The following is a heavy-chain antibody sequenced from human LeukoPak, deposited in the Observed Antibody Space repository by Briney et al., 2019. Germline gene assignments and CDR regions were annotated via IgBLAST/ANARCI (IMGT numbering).Heavy chain of an antibody. V-gene: IGHV4-39*07. D-gene: IGHD3-22*01. CDR2: IYYSGST. CDR1: GVSISSSNSY. CDR3: ARDPVDRSGYSYFDY. J-gene: IGHJ4*02. Sequence: SETLSLTCTVSGVSISSSNSYWGWIRQPPGKGLEWIGSIYYSGSTNYNPSLKSRVTISVHTSKNQFSLELSSVTAADTAVYYCARDPVDRSGYSYFDYWGQGTLVTVSS.